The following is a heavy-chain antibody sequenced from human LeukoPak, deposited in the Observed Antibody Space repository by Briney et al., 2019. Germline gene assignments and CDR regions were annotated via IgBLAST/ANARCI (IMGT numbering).Heavy chain of an antibody. CDR2: ISGSGGST. D-gene: IGHD3-10*01. Sequence: GGSLRLSCAASGFTFSNAWMSWVRQAPGKGLEWVSAISGSGGSTYYADSVKGRFTISRDNSKNTLYLQMNSLRAEDTAVYYCTKVAWFGELSAPFDYWGQGTLVTVSS. V-gene: IGHV3-23*01. J-gene: IGHJ4*02. CDR3: TKVAWFGELSAPFDY. CDR1: GFTFSNAW.